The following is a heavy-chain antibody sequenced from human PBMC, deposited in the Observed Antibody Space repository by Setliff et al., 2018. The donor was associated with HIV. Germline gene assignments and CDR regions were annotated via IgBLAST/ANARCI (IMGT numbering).Heavy chain of an antibody. Sequence: VKVSCKASGYTFTDYYMHWVQQAPGKGLEWMGRVDPEDGETIYAEKFQGRVTITADTSTDTAYMELSSLRSEDTAVYYCARGAHSSWYYYYYYYYMDVWGKGTTVTVSS. V-gene: IGHV1-69-2*01. D-gene: IGHD6-13*01. CDR1: GYTFTDYY. J-gene: IGHJ6*03. CDR3: ARGAHSSWYYYYYYYYMDV. CDR2: VDPEDGET.